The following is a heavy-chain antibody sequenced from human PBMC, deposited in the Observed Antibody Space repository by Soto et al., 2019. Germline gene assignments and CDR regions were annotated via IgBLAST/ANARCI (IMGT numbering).Heavy chain of an antibody. CDR2: ISSSSGAI. CDR1: GFSLNGYA. CDR3: ARDPSVGSTFYYYMDV. J-gene: IGHJ6*03. V-gene: IGHV3-48*01. Sequence: EVQLVESGEGLAQPGGSLRLSCAASGFSLNGYAMNWVRQAPGRGLEWVSYISSSSGAIDYADSEKGRFTVSRDNAKNLLYLQMNSLRAEDTALYYCARDPSVGSTFYYYMDVWGEGTPVTVSS. D-gene: IGHD6-13*01.